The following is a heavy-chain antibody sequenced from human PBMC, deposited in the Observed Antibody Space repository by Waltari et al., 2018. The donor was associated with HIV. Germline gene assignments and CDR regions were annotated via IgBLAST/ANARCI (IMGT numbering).Heavy chain of an antibody. V-gene: IGHV3-21*01. CDR2: ISGSPSYI. D-gene: IGHD3-22*01. CDR3: ARDPGGNYDSFAFDI. Sequence: EVQLVESGGGLVKTGGSLRLSCATSGFTFSSYRMNWVRQAPGKGLWWVVLISGSPSYICYRNSGKGRFTSSRDSAKNSLYLQMNSLRAEDTAVYYCARDPGGNYDSFAFDIWGQGTMVTVSS. CDR1: GFTFSSYR. J-gene: IGHJ3*02.